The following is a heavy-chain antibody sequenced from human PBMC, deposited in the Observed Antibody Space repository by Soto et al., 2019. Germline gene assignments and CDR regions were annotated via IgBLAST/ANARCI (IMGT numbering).Heavy chain of an antibody. D-gene: IGHD3-10*01. V-gene: IGHV1-18*01. CDR1: GYTFTSYG. J-gene: IGHJ4*02. CDR3: ARDAFPYYYGSWPY. Sequence: EASVKVSCKASGYTFTSYGISWVRQAPGQGLEWMGWISAYNGNTNYAQKLQGRVTMTTDTSTSTAYMELRSLRSDDTAVYYCARDAFPYYYGSWPYWGQGTLVTVSS. CDR2: ISAYNGNT.